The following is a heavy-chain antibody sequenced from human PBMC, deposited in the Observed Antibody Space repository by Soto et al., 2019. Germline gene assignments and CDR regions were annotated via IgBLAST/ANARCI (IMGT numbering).Heavy chain of an antibody. Sequence: LRLYCAASGFTFSLYSMIWVHQAPGKGLEWVSSISSSSSYIYSADSLKGRITISRDNAKNSLYLQMNSLRDEDTAIYYCVRARATDSRPDYWGQGTLGNV. D-gene: IGHD3-22*01. CDR1: GFTFSLYS. V-gene: IGHV3-21*01. CDR3: VRARATDSRPDY. J-gene: IGHJ4*02. CDR2: ISSSSSYI.